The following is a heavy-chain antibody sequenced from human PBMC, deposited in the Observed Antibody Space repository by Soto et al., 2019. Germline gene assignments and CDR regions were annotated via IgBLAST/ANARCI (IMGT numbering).Heavy chain of an antibody. CDR1: GGSINTRDYY. CDR2: IFYSGST. J-gene: IGHJ5*02. D-gene: IGHD3-9*01. CDR3: ACVTGADILTGYYLAHWFDP. Sequence: SETLSLTCSVSGGSINTRDYYWGWIRQSPGKGLEWIGSIFYSGSTYYNPSLDSRVTISIDTSKNQFSLKLSSVTAADTAVYYCACVTGADILTGYYLAHWFDPWGQGTLLTVSS. V-gene: IGHV4-39*01.